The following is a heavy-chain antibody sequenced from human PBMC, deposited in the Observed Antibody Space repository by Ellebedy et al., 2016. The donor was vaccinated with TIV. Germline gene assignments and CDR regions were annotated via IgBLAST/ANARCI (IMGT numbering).Heavy chain of an antibody. Sequence: GESLKISCAASGFTFSSHWMHWVRQAPGTGLLWVSRITSDGSSTNYADSVKGRFTISRDNAKNTLYLQMNSLRAEDSAVYYCARLMGGTGSYYYVMDVWGQGTTVTVSS. V-gene: IGHV3-74*01. CDR1: GFTFSSHW. J-gene: IGHJ6*02. D-gene: IGHD3-10*01. CDR2: ITSDGSST. CDR3: ARLMGGTGSYYYVMDV.